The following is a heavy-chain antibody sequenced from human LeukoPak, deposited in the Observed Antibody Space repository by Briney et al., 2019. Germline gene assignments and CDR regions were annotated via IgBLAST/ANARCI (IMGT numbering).Heavy chain of an antibody. V-gene: IGHV4-38-2*02. D-gene: IGHD7-27*01. CDR1: GYSISGGLH. J-gene: IGHJ4*02. CDR2: VHPSGST. Sequence: SETLSLTCTVSGYSISGGLHWGWIRQSPGEGLEWIGSVHPSGSTYYKPSLKSRVTISVDTSKNQFALKLSSVTAADTAVYYCARAPHWDRPFDYWGQGILVTVSS. CDR3: ARAPHWDRPFDY.